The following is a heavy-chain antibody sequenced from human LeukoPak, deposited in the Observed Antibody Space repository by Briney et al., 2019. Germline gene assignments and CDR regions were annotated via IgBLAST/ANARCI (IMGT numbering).Heavy chain of an antibody. CDR3: SAPPNHYDSSGSKRDY. J-gene: IGHJ4*02. CDR1: GFTFSGYS. V-gene: IGHV3-48*02. D-gene: IGHD3-22*01. CDR2: ISSRSGTI. Sequence: QPGGSLRLSCAASGFTFSGYSMNWVRQAPGKGLEWVSYISSRSGTIYYADSVKGRFTISRDNAKNSLYLQMNSLRDEDTAVYYCSAPPNHYDSSGSKRDYWGQGTLVTVSS.